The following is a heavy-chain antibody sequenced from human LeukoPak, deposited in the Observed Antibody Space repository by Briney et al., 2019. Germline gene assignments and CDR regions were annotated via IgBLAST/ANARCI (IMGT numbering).Heavy chain of an antibody. V-gene: IGHV1-69*05. CDR1: GGTFSSYA. CDR2: IIPIFCTA. J-gene: IGHJ4*02. Sequence: CSVNVSCKSSGGTFSSYAISWVRQAPAQGLEGMGRIIPIFCTANHSQKLQGRVTITTDESTSTAYMKLSSLRSEHTPMHYCTIAAAGTWPFDYWGQGTLVTVSS. D-gene: IGHD6-13*01. CDR3: TIAAAGTWPFDY.